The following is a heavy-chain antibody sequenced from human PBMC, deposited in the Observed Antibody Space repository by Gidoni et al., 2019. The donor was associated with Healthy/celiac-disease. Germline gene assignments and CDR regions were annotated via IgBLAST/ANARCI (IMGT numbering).Heavy chain of an antibody. Sequence: QVQLVESGGGVVQPGRSLRLSCAASGFTFSSYAMHWVRQAPGKGLEWVAVISYDGSNKYYADSVKGRFTISRDNSKNTLYLQMNSLRAEDTAVYYCASTLHCSSTSCYRHYWGQGTLVTVSS. V-gene: IGHV3-30-3*01. CDR2: ISYDGSNK. J-gene: IGHJ4*02. CDR1: GFTFSSYA. D-gene: IGHD2-2*02. CDR3: ASTLHCSSTSCYRHY.